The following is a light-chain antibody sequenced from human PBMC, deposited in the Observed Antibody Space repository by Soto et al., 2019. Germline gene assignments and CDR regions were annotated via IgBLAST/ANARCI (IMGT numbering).Light chain of an antibody. CDR2: GAS. J-gene: IGKJ5*01. V-gene: IGKV1-33*01. CDR3: QQDDNIPLT. CDR1: QDISYY. Sequence: DIALTPSPGSLFASICDTSPRRRQASQDISYYLSWYQQKPGKAPNLLIYGASNLEPGVPSRFSGSGSGTDFSLTISSLQPEDFATYYCQQDDNIPLTFGHGTRLEIK.